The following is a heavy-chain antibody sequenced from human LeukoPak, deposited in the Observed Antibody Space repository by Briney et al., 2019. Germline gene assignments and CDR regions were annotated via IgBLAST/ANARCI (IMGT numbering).Heavy chain of an antibody. CDR1: GGSISSGDYY. J-gene: IGHJ4*02. Sequence: SETLSLTCTVSGGSISSGDYYWSWIRQPPGKGLEWIGYIYYSGSTYYNPSLKSRVTISVDTSKNQFSLKLSSVTAADTAVYYCARALPKDGYCSSTSCQKYFDYWGQGTLVTVSS. D-gene: IGHD2-2*01. CDR3: ARALPKDGYCSSTSCQKYFDY. CDR2: IYYSGST. V-gene: IGHV4-30-4*01.